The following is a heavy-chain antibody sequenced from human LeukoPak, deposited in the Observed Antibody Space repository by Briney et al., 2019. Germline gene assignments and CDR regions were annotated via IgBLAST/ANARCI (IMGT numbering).Heavy chain of an antibody. CDR3: ARSETGSKTFDH. V-gene: IGHV1-2*02. J-gene: IGHJ4*02. CDR2: INPNSGGT. Sequence: ASVKVSCKASGYTFTGYYMHWVRQAPGQGLEWMGWINPNSGGTNYAQKFQGRVTMTRDTSISTAYMELSRLRSDDTAVYYCARSETGSKTFDHWGQGTLVTVSS. D-gene: IGHD1-7*01. CDR1: GYTFTGYY.